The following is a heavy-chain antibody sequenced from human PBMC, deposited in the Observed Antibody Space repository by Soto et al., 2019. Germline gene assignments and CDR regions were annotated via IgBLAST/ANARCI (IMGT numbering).Heavy chain of an antibody. CDR3: ARGSNQDY. CDR1: GFTFSPYW. V-gene: IGHV3-7*03. J-gene: IGHJ4*02. Sequence: EVQLVESGGDLVQPGGSLRLSCVASGFTFSPYWMSWVRQALGRGLQWVATINNDGSEKYYADSVKGRFTISRDNARDSLYLQLTSLRAEDTAIYYCARGSNQDYWGQGTLVAVSS. D-gene: IGHD2-8*01. CDR2: INNDGSEK.